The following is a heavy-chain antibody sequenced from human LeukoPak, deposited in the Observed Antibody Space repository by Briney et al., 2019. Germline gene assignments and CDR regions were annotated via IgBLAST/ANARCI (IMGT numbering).Heavy chain of an antibody. CDR1: GGSFSGYY. J-gene: IGHJ6*03. V-gene: IGHV4-34*01. Sequence: SETLSLTCAVYGGSFSGYYWSWVRQPPGNGLEWLGEINHSGRTNYNPSLKSRVTISVDTSKNQFSLKLSSVTAADTAVYYCARVRRSGNYDSSGLRPNYYYYMDVWGKGTTVTVSS. D-gene: IGHD3-22*01. CDR2: INHSGRT. CDR3: ARVRRSGNYDSSGLRPNYYYYMDV.